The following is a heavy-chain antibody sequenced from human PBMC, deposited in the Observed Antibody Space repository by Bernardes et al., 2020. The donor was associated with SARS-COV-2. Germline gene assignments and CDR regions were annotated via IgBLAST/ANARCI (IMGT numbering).Heavy chain of an antibody. CDR3: ARAPCSGGSCYIDY. V-gene: IGHV3-33*08. CDR1: GFTFSTYA. D-gene: IGHD2-15*01. CDR2: IWYDGSNK. J-gene: IGHJ4*02. Sequence: GGSLRLSCAASGFTFSTYAMNWVRQAPGKGLEWVALIWYDGSNKYYGDSVKGRFTISRDNSKNTLDLQMTSLRPEDTAVYYCARAPCSGGSCYIDYWGQGTLVTVSS.